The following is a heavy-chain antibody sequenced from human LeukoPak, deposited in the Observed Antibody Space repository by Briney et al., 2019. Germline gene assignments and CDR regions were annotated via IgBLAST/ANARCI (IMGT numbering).Heavy chain of an antibody. J-gene: IGHJ4*02. Sequence: PSETLSLTCAVYVGSFSGYYWSRIRQPPGKGLEWIGEINHSGSTNYNPSLKSRVTISVDTSKNQFSLKLSSVTAADTAVYYCATSITGTTRIVDYWGQRTLVTVSS. D-gene: IGHD1-7*01. CDR2: INHSGST. V-gene: IGHV4-34*01. CDR1: VGSFSGYY. CDR3: ATSITGTTRIVDY.